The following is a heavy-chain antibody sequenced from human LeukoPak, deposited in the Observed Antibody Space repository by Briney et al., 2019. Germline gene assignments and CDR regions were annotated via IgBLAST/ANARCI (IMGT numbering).Heavy chain of an antibody. Sequence: SETLSLTCIVSGGSISSYYWSWIRQPPGKGLEWIGYIYYSGNTNYNPSLKSRVTISVDTSKNQFSLKLSSVTAADTAVYYCARVRSAVAGENDAFDIWGQGTMVTVSS. CDR3: ARVRSAVAGENDAFDI. J-gene: IGHJ3*02. D-gene: IGHD6-19*01. V-gene: IGHV4-59*01. CDR2: IYYSGNT. CDR1: GGSISSYY.